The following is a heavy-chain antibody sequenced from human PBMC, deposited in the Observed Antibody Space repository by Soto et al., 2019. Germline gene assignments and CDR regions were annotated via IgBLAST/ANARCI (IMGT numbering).Heavy chain of an antibody. V-gene: IGHV1-46*01. CDR1: GYTFTSYY. CDR2: INPSGGST. CDR3: ARDSKLLTYYYVSGSYQKYVVDV. J-gene: IGHJ6*02. Sequence: QVQLVQSGAEVKKPGASVKVSCKASGYTFTSYYMHWVRQAPGQGLEWMGMINPSGGSTTYAQKFQGRVTMTSDTSTRTVYMDLSSLRSEDTAVYYCARDSKLLTYYYVSGSYQKYVVDVWCQGTTVTVSS. D-gene: IGHD3-10*01.